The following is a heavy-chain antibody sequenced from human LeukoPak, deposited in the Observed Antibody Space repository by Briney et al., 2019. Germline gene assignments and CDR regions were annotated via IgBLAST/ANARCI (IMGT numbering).Heavy chain of an antibody. CDR3: ATIRAGEDSSSWYWYFQH. V-gene: IGHV1-24*01. J-gene: IGHJ1*01. D-gene: IGHD6-13*01. CDR1: GYTLTELS. CDR2: FDPEDGET. Sequence: ASAKVSCKVSGYTLTELSMHWVRQAPGKGLEWMGGFDPEDGETIYAQKFQGRVTMTEDTSTDTAYMELSSLRSEDTAVYYCATIRAGEDSSSWYWYFQHWGQGTLVTVSS.